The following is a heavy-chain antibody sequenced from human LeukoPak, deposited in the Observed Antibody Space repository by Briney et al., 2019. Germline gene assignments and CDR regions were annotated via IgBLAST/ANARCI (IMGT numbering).Heavy chain of an antibody. Sequence: TGGSLRLSCAASGFTFSSYGMSWVRQAPGKGLEWVSAISGSGGSTYYADSVKGRFTISRDNSKNTLYLQMNSLRAEDPAVYSCAKDRWGSGNQQIDYWGQGTLVTVSS. CDR3: AKDRWGSGNQQIDY. CDR1: GFTFSSYG. J-gene: IGHJ4*02. D-gene: IGHD3-10*01. CDR2: ISGSGGST. V-gene: IGHV3-23*01.